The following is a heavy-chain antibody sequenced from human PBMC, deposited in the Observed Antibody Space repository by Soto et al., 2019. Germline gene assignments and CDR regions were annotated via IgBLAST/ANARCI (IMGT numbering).Heavy chain of an antibody. J-gene: IGHJ6*02. D-gene: IGHD3-16*01. CDR1: GYIFVNYG. V-gene: IGHV1-18*01. CDR2: ISPYSGNT. Sequence: QVQLVQSGVEVRKPGSSVKVSCKASGYIFVNYGIAWVRQATGQGLEWMGWISPYSGNTHYAGKVQGRLTMTTDTSTSTVYMDMGSLTSDDTAVYYCAMVDNYVTPTPQDVWGQGTTVTVSS. CDR3: AMVDNYVTPTPQDV.